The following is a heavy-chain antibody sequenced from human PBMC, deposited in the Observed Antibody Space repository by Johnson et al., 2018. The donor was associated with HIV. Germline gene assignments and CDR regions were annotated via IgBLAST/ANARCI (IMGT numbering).Heavy chain of an antibody. CDR3: AREGPSERAVFDI. CDR1: GFTFSDYY. Sequence: QVQLVESGGGVVQPGGSLRLSCAASGFTFSDYYMSWIRQAPGKGLEWVAVISYDGSNKYYADSVKGRFTISRDNSKNTLYLQMKSRRTEDTAVYYCAREGPSERAVFDIWGQGTMVTVSS. J-gene: IGHJ3*02. D-gene: IGHD6-19*01. V-gene: IGHV3-30-3*01. CDR2: ISYDGSNK.